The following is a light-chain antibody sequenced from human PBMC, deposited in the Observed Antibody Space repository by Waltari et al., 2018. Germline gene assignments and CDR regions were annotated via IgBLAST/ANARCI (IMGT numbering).Light chain of an antibody. CDR2: EVS. J-gene: IGKJ5*01. Sequence: DIVMTQTPLSLSVTPGQPASISCKSSQSLLHTNGKTYLYWFLQKPGQPPQPLIYEVSNGFSGVPDRFSGSESGTDFTLKSRRVEAEDVGVYYCMQRMQAPGTFGQGTRLEI. CDR1: QSLLHTNGKTY. CDR3: MQRMQAPGT. V-gene: IGKV2D-29*01.